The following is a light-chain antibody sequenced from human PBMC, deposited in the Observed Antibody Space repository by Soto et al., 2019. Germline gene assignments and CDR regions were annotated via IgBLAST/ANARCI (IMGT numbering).Light chain of an antibody. V-gene: IGKV1-9*01. Sequence: DIRLTQSPSFLSASVGDRVTNSCRTSQDISSYLAWYQQKPGKAPQLLISAASTLQSGVPSRFSGSGSGTEFTLTISSLQPEDFATYYCQQLKSYPLSFGGGTKVEI. J-gene: IGKJ4*01. CDR3: QQLKSYPLS. CDR1: QDISSY. CDR2: AAS.